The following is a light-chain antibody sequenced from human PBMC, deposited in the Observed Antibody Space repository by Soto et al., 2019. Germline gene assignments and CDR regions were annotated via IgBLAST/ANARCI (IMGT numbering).Light chain of an antibody. CDR1: NIGTKS. J-gene: IGLJ2*01. CDR2: DDN. V-gene: IGLV3-21*02. CDR3: QVWDSTSDLVV. Sequence: SYELTQSPSVSVAPGQTARITCEEDNIGTKSVHWYQQKPGQAPVLVVYDDNDRPSGIPERFSGSNSGNTATLAISRVEAGDEDDYYCQVWDSTSDLVVFGGGTKLTVL.